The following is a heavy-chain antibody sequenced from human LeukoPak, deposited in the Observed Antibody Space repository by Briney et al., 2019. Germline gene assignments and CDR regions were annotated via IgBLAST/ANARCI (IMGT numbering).Heavy chain of an antibody. CDR3: ARDRGDGYNLDAFDI. V-gene: IGHV3-30-3*01. D-gene: IGHD5-24*01. Sequence: GRSLRLSCAASGFTFSSYVMHWVRQAPGKGLEWVAVISYDGSNKYYADSVKGRFTISRDNSKNTLYLQMNSLRAEDTAVYYCARDRGDGYNLDAFDIWGQGTMVTVSS. CDR1: GFTFSSYV. CDR2: ISYDGSNK. J-gene: IGHJ3*02.